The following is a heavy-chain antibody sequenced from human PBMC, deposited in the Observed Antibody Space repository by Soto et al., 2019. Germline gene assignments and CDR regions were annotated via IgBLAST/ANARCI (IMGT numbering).Heavy chain of an antibody. J-gene: IGHJ6*02. CDR3: SVGDSYGYKYYGMDV. Sequence: SETLSLTCTVSGGSISSSSYYWVWIRQPPGKGLEWIGSIYYSGSTYYNPSLKSRVTISVDTSKNQFSLKLSSVTAADTAVYYCSVGDSYGYKYYGMDVWGQGTTVTVSS. CDR2: IYYSGST. V-gene: IGHV4-39*01. CDR1: GGSISSSSYY. D-gene: IGHD5-18*01.